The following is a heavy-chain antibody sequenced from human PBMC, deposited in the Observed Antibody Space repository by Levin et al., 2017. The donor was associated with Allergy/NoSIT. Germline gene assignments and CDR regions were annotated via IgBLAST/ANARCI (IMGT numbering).Heavy chain of an antibody. V-gene: IGHV1-69*02. Sequence: SVKVSCKASGGTFSSYTISWVRQAPGQGLEWMGRIIPILGIANYAQKFQGRVTITADKSTSTAYMELSSLRSEDTAVYYCARVMKAVAGSYWYFDLWGRGTLVTVSS. CDR2: IIPILGIA. J-gene: IGHJ2*01. CDR3: ARVMKAVAGSYWYFDL. D-gene: IGHD6-19*01. CDR1: GGTFSSYT.